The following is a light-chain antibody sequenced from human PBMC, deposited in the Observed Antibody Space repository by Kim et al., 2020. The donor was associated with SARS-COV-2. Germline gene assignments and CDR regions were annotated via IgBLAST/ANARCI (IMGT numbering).Light chain of an antibody. CDR2: DAS. CDR3: QQRSNWPRT. J-gene: IGKJ1*01. Sequence: EIVLTQSPATLSLSPGERATLACRASQSVSSYVAWYQQKPGQAPRLLIYDASNRAPGIPARFSGSGSGTDFTLTISSLETEDFAVYYCQQRSNWPRTFGPGTKVDI. CDR1: QSVSSY. V-gene: IGKV3-11*01.